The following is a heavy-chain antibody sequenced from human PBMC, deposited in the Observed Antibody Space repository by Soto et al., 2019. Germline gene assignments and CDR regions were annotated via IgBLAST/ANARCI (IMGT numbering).Heavy chain of an antibody. J-gene: IGHJ5*02. V-gene: IGHV1-18*01. CDR2: ISAYNGNT. CDR1: GYTFTSYG. CDR3: ARVLDIVLMVYASQDWFDH. D-gene: IGHD2-8*01. Sequence: XSVKVSCKASGYTFTSYGISWVRQAPGQGLEWMGWISAYNGNTNYAQKLQGRVTMTTDTSTSTAYMELRSLRSDDTAVYYCARVLDIVLMVYASQDWFDHWGQGTLVTVSS.